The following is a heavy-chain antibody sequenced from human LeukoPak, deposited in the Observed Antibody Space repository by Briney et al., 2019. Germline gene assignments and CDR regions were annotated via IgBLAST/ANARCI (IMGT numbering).Heavy chain of an antibody. Sequence: SETLSLTCAVYGGSFSGYYWSWIRQPPGKGLEWIGEINHSGSTNYNPSLKSRVTISVDMSKNQFSLKLSSVTAADTAVYYCARGVAASCSGGSCYPRRNWFDPWGQGTLVTVSS. CDR2: INHSGST. V-gene: IGHV4-34*01. J-gene: IGHJ5*02. CDR3: ARGVAASCSGGSCYPRRNWFDP. D-gene: IGHD2-15*01. CDR1: GGSFSGYY.